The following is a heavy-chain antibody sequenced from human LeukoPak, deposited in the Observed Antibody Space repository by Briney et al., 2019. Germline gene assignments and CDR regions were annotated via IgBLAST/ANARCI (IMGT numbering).Heavy chain of an antibody. D-gene: IGHD2-2*01. CDR3: ARGGDCSSTSCCLYFDY. Sequence: SETLSLTCTVSGGSIYSNYWSWIRQPPGKGLEWIGEINHSGSTNYNPSLKSRVTISVDTSKNQFSLKLSSVTAADTAVYYCARGGDCSSTSCCLYFDYWGQGTLVTVSS. V-gene: IGHV4-34*01. CDR2: INHSGST. CDR1: GGSIYSNY. J-gene: IGHJ4*02.